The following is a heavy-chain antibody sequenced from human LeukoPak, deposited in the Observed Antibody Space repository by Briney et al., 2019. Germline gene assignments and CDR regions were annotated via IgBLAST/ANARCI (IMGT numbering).Heavy chain of an antibody. CDR2: VSYDGTDT. Sequence: PGRSLRLSCAAPGFTFTNYAMNWVRQAPGKGLEWVATVSYDGTDTSYADSVKGRFAIFRDNSKNTLYLQMNSLRTEDTAVYYCVRVSGFCTNGVCPSFDPWGQGTLVTVSS. V-gene: IGHV3-30*09. J-gene: IGHJ5*02. CDR1: GFTFTNYA. CDR3: VRVSGFCTNGVCPSFDP. D-gene: IGHD2-8*01.